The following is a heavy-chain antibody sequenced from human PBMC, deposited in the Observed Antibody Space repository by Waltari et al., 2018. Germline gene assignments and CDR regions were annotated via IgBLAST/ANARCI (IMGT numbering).Heavy chain of an antibody. J-gene: IGHJ5*02. D-gene: IGHD1-26*01. V-gene: IGHV4-30-2*01. CDR2: IYHSGST. CDR3: AREEAQGAMT. CDR1: GGSISSGGYS. Sequence: QLQLQESGSGLVKPSQTLSLTCAVSGGSISSGGYSWSWIRQPPGKGLEWIGYIYHSGSTYYNPSLKSRVTISVDRSKNQFTLKLCSGTADDTAAYYCAREEAQGAMTWGQGTLVTVSS.